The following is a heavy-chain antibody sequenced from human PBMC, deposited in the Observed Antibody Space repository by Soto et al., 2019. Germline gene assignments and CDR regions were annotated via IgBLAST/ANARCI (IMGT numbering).Heavy chain of an antibody. J-gene: IGHJ6*02. CDR3: AEGLEMATIGYYYYGMDV. V-gene: IGHV1-69*13. D-gene: IGHD5-12*01. Sequence: SVKVSCKASGGTFSSYAISWVRQAPGQGLEWMGGIIPIFGTANYAQKFQGRVTITADESTSTAYMELSSLRSEDTAVYYCAEGLEMATIGYYYYGMDVWGQGTTVTVSS. CDR2: IIPIFGTA. CDR1: GGTFSSYA.